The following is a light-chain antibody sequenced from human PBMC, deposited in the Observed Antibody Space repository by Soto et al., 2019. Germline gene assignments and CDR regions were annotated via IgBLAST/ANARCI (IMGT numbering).Light chain of an antibody. CDR1: QRISTY. V-gene: IGKV1-39*01. J-gene: IGKJ1*01. CDR3: QQTYSIPPWT. CDR2: AAS. Sequence: DIQMTQSPSSLSASVGDRVTITCRASQRISTYLNWYQQKPGKAPKILIYAASSLQSGVPSRFSGSGSGTDFTLTISSLQPEDFATYYCQQTYSIPPWTFGQGTKVEIK.